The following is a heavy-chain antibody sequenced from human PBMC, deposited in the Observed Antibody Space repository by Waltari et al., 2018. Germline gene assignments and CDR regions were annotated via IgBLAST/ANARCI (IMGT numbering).Heavy chain of an antibody. V-gene: IGHV3-21*01. CDR2: ISSSSSYI. D-gene: IGHD1-26*01. Sequence: EVQLVESGGGLVKPGGSLRLSCAASGFTFSSYSMHWVRQAPGKGLEWVSSISSSSSYIYYADSVKGRFTISRDNAKNSLYLQMNSLRAEDTAVYYCARERGGSGSYYGPYWGQGTLVTVSS. CDR1: GFTFSSYS. CDR3: ARERGGSGSYYGPY. J-gene: IGHJ4*02.